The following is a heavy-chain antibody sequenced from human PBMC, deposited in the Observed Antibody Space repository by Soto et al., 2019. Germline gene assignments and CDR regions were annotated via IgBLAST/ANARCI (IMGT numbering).Heavy chain of an antibody. CDR3: ARGAFGSGDFYHRRYYCEY. Sequence: PSETLSLTCAVYGGSFSGYYWSWIRQPPGKGLEWIGEINHSGSTNYNPSLKSRATISVDTSKNQFSLKLSSVTAADTAVYYCARGAFGSGDFYHRRYYCEYWGQGTLVNFSS. CDR2: INHSGST. J-gene: IGHJ4*02. D-gene: IGHD4-17*01. V-gene: IGHV4-34*01. CDR1: GGSFSGYY.